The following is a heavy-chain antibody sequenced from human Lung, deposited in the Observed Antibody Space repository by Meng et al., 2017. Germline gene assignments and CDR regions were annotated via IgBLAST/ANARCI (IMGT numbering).Heavy chain of an antibody. D-gene: IGHD4-11*01. Sequence: QVQTQQWGGGLLKPSVTLSLTCVVSGVSFSDYYWSWIRQPPGKGLEWIGEINHSGSTNYNPSLESRATISVDTSQNNLSLKLSSVTAADSAVYYCARGPTTMAHDFDYWGQGTLVTVSS. CDR1: GVSFSDYY. V-gene: IGHV4-34*01. CDR2: INHSGST. CDR3: ARGPTTMAHDFDY. J-gene: IGHJ4*02.